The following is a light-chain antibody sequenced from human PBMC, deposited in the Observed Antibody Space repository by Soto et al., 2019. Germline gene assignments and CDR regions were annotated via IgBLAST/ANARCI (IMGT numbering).Light chain of an antibody. J-gene: IGKJ1*01. CDR1: QSVLYSSNNKNY. CDR3: QQYYTTPPWT. V-gene: IGKV4-1*01. CDR2: WAS. Sequence: DIVMIQTRDSLAVSMGERATINCKSSQSVLYSSNNKNYLAWYQQKPGQPPKLLIYWASTRESGVPDRFSGSGSGTDFTLSISSLQAEDVAVYYCQQYYTTPPWTFGQGTKVEIK.